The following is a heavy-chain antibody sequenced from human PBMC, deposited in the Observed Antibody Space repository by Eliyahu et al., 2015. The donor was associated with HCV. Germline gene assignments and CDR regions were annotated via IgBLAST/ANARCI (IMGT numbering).Heavy chain of an antibody. CDR2: IYYSWST. Sequence: QVQLQESGPGLVKPSETLSLTCTVSGGSISSYYWSWXRQPPGKGLEWIGYIYYSWSTNYNPYLKSRVTISVDTSKNQFSLKLSSVTAADTAVYYCARVDYGDYVSPPDNWFDPWGQGTLVTVSS. CDR3: ARVDYGDYVSPPDNWFDP. D-gene: IGHD4-17*01. J-gene: IGHJ5*02. CDR1: GGSISSYY. V-gene: IGHV4-59*08.